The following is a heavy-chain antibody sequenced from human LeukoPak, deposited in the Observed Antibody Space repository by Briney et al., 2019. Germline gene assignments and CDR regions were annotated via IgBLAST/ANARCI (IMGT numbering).Heavy chain of an antibody. V-gene: IGHV3-30*18. CDR3: AKEGYADAFDI. Sequence: GRSLRLSCAASGFTFSSYGMHWVRQAPGKGLEWVAVISYDGSNKYYADSVKGRFTISRDNSKNTLYLQMNSLRAEDTAVYYCAKEGYADAFDIWGQGTMVIVSS. D-gene: IGHD1-1*01. CDR2: ISYDGSNK. CDR1: GFTFSSYG. J-gene: IGHJ3*02.